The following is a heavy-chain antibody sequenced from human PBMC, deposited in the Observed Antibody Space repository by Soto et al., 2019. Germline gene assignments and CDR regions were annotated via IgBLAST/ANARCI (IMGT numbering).Heavy chain of an antibody. D-gene: IGHD6-19*01. V-gene: IGHV4-59*01. Sequence: QVQLQESGPGLVKPSETLSLTCTVSGGSISSYYWSWIRQPPGKGLEWIGYIYYSGSTNYNPSLTRRVTISVDTSKNQFSLKLSSVTAADTAVYYCASGGSSGWSRYFDLWGRGTLVTVSS. J-gene: IGHJ2*01. CDR3: ASGGSSGWSRYFDL. CDR2: IYYSGST. CDR1: GGSISSYY.